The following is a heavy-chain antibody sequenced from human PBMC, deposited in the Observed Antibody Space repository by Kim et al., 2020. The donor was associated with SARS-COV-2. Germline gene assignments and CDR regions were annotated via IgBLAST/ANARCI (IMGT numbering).Heavy chain of an antibody. CDR1: GGSISSYY. CDR3: ARHDGHFCSSTSCYKGGYWFDP. Sequence: SETLSLTCTVSGGSISSYYWSWIRQPPGKGLEWIGYIYYSGSTNYNPSLKSRVTISVDTSKNQFSLKLSSVTAADTAVYYCARHDGHFCSSTSCYKGGYWFDPCGQGTLVTVSS. CDR2: IYYSGST. V-gene: IGHV4-59*08. D-gene: IGHD2-2*02. J-gene: IGHJ5*02.